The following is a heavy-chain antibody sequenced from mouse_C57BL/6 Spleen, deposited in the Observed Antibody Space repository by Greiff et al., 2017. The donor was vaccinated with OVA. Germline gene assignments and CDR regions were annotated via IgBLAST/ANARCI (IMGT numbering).Heavy chain of an antibody. CDR3: ATLSLGRFAY. J-gene: IGHJ3*01. CDR1: GFSLTSYG. Sequence: QVQLQQSGPGLVAPSQSLSITCTVSGFSLTSYGVDWVRQSPGKGLEWLGVIWGVGSTNYNSALKSRLSISKDNSKSQVFLKMNSLQTDDTAMYYCATLSLGRFAYWGQGTLVTVSA. CDR2: IWGVGST. D-gene: IGHD6-2*01. V-gene: IGHV2-6*01.